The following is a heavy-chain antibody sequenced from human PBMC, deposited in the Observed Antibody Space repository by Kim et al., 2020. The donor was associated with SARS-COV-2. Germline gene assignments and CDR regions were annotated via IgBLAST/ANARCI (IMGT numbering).Heavy chain of an antibody. CDR3: ARDRGSSGLHCFDY. J-gene: IGHJ4*02. D-gene: IGHD3-22*01. CDR1: GFTFSSYA. Sequence: GGSLRLSCAASGFTFSSYAMHWVRQAPGKGLEWVAVISYDGSNNYSAYAVKGRFIITRDNSKTTLYLQMNSLSAEDTAVYYCARDRGSSGLHCFDYWGQGTLVTVSS. CDR2: ISYDGSNN. V-gene: IGHV3-30-3*01.